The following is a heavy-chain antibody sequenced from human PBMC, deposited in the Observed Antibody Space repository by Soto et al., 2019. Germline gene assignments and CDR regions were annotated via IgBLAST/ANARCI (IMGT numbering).Heavy chain of an antibody. CDR1: GFTFSSYG. CDR3: AKAQKESMVRGAHWFDP. CDR2: ISYDGSNK. Sequence: QVQLVESGGGVVQPGRSLRLSCAASGFTFSSYGMHWVRQAPGKGLEWVAVISYDGSNKYYADSVKGRFTISRDNSKNTLYLQMNRLRAEDTAVYYCAKAQKESMVRGAHWFDPWGQGTLVTVSS. J-gene: IGHJ5*02. D-gene: IGHD3-10*01. V-gene: IGHV3-30*18.